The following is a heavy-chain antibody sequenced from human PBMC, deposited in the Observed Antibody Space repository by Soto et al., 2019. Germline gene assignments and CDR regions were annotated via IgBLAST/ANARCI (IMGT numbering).Heavy chain of an antibody. Sequence: SETLSPTYAVSGGYISSSNWWSWVRRPPGKGLEWIGEIYHSGSTNYNPSLKSRVTISVDKSKNQFSLKLSSVTAADTAVYYCASVGAGYYGSGSYYNVVDYWGQG. V-gene: IGHV4-4*02. D-gene: IGHD3-10*01. CDR2: IYHSGST. J-gene: IGHJ4*02. CDR1: GGYISSSNW. CDR3: ASVGAGYYGSGSYYNVVDY.